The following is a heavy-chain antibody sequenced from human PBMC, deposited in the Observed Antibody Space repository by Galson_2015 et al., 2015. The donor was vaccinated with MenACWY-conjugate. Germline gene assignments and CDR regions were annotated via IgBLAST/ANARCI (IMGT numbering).Heavy chain of an antibody. CDR3: ARGYLGY. Sequence: CAASGFTFSSYWMHWVRQAPGKGLVWVARVNSGGSDTSYADSVKGRFTISRDNAKNTLYLQMNSLRPEDTAVYYCARGYLGYWGQGTLVTVSS. CDR2: VNSGGSDT. J-gene: IGHJ4*02. D-gene: IGHD3-16*01. CDR1: GFTFSSYW. V-gene: IGHV3-74*01.